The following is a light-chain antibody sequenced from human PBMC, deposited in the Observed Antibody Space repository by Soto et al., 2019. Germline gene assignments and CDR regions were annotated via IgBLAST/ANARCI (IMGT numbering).Light chain of an antibody. V-gene: IGLV2-14*03. CDR3: SSYTTGNTPYV. J-gene: IGLJ1*01. CDR1: SSDVGGSDF. CDR2: DVN. Sequence: QSALTQPASVSGSPGQSIAISCTGTSSDVGGSDFVSWYQHHPGKAPKLIIHDVNNRPSGVSARFSGSKSGNTASLTISGLQAEDEADYVCSSYTTGNTPYVFGAGTKVTVL.